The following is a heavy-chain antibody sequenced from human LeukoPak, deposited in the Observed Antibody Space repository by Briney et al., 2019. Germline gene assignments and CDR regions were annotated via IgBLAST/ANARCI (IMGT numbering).Heavy chain of an antibody. Sequence: SETLSLTCTVSGGSISIYSWTWIRQPPGKGLEWIGCISYSGTTNSNPSLKSRVTISLDTSRKQFSLKLSSVTAADTAVYFCARHEYYYGSGSDYGLDAWGQGTTVTVSS. CDR3: ARHEYYYGSGSDYGLDA. CDR1: GGSISIYS. D-gene: IGHD3-10*01. V-gene: IGHV4-59*08. CDR2: ISYSGTT. J-gene: IGHJ6*02.